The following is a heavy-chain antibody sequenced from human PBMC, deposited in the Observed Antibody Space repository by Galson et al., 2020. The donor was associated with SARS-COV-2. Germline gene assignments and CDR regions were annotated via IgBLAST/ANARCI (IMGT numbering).Heavy chain of an antibody. CDR1: GYTFTTYG. CDR2: ISAYNGNT. D-gene: IGHD4-17*01. Sequence: EASVKVSCKASGYTFTTYGISWVRQAPGQGLEWMGWISAYNGNTNYAQKLQGRVTMTTDTSTSTAYMELRSLRSDDTAVYYCAREGDYGDYGDHYYYGMDVWGQGTTVTVSS. V-gene: IGHV1-18*04. J-gene: IGHJ6*02. CDR3: AREGDYGDYGDHYYYGMDV.